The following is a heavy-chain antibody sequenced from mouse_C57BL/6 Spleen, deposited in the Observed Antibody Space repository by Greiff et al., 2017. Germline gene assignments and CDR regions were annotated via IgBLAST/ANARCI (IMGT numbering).Heavy chain of an antibody. D-gene: IGHD2-3*01. Sequence: VQLQQSGPELVKPGASVKISCKASGYTFTDYYMNWVKQSHGKSLEWIGDINPNNGGTSYNQKFKGKATLTVDKSSSTAYMELRSLTSEDSAVYYCAREWLLRVFAYWGQGTLVTVSA. CDR2: INPNNGGT. CDR1: GYTFTDYY. CDR3: AREWLLRVFAY. V-gene: IGHV1-26*01. J-gene: IGHJ3*01.